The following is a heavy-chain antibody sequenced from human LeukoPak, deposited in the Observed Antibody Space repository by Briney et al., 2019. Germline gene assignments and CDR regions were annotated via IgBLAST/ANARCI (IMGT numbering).Heavy chain of an antibody. CDR3: AKISTVTENFHH. J-gene: IGHJ4*02. CDR2: IDSSGSYT. CDR1: GFAFGNYA. D-gene: IGHD4-17*01. V-gene: IGHV3-23*01. Sequence: GGSLRLSRAASGFAFGNYAMGWVRQAPGKGLEWVSSIDSSGSYTPSADSVKGRFTISRDNSENTVYLQMNSLRAEYTAVYSCAKISTVTENFHHWGQGTLVTVSS.